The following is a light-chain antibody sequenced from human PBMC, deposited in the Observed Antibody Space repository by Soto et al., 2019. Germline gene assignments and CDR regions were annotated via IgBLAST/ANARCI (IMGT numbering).Light chain of an antibody. CDR3: SSYTTRTNVV. J-gene: IGLJ2*01. V-gene: IGLV2-14*01. CDR2: DVS. CDR1: SSDVGSYNF. Sequence: QSVLTQPASVSGSPGQSITISCTGTSSDVGSYNFVSWYQQYPGKVPKLMIYDVSNRPSGVSNRFSGSKSGNTASLTISGLQAEDEADYYCSSYTTRTNVVFGGGTKVTVL.